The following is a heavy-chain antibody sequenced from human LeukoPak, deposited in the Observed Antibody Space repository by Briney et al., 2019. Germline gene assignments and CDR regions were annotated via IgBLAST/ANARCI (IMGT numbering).Heavy chain of an antibody. CDR1: GFTFSHYW. D-gene: IGHD5-12*01. J-gene: IGHJ4*02. CDR2: INQDGSEE. CDR3: VRDGGVSGYDLLDY. Sequence: GGSLRLSCAASGFTFSHYWMTWVRQAPGKGLEWVAQINQDGSEEYYMDSVKARFTISRDNAKNSVFLQMNSLRAADTAVYYCVRDGGVSGYDLLDYWGQGTLVTVSS. V-gene: IGHV3-7*01.